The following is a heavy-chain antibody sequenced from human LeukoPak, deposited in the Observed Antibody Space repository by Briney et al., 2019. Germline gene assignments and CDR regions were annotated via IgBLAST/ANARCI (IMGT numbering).Heavy chain of an antibody. CDR3: ARDRGGDAFDI. Sequence: GASVKVSCKASGYTFTAYYMHWVRQAPGQGLEWMGWINPNSGGTKYAQNFQGRVTMTRDTSISTAYMELSSLRSDDTAVHYCARDRGGDAFDIWGQGTMVTVSS. CDR1: GYTFTAYY. J-gene: IGHJ3*02. V-gene: IGHV1-2*02. D-gene: IGHD3-10*01. CDR2: INPNSGGT.